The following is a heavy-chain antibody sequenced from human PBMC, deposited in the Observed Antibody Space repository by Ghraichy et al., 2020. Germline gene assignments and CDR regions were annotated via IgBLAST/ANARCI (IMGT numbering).Heavy chain of an antibody. CDR3: ARDTQVDY. CDR1: GYSISSGYY. V-gene: IGHV4-38-2*02. Sequence: SETLSLTCTVSGYSISSGYYWGWIRQPPGKGLEWIGSIYHSGSTYYNPSLKSRVTISVDTSKNQFSLKLTSVTAADTAVYYCARDTQVDYWGQGTLVTVSS. J-gene: IGHJ4*02. CDR2: IYHSGST.